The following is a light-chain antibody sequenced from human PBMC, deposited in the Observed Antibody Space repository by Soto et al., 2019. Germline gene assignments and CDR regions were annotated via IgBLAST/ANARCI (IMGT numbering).Light chain of an antibody. CDR3: QQSYTMPIT. CDR2: DAS. V-gene: IGKV1-39*01. CDR1: QSISTY. J-gene: IGKJ5*01. Sequence: DIQMTQSPSSLSASVGDRVTVTCRASQSISTYVNWYQQKPGTAPNLLIYDASSLQGGVRSRFSGSGSGTDFTLTISSLQPEDFATYYCQQSYTMPITFGQGTRLEIK.